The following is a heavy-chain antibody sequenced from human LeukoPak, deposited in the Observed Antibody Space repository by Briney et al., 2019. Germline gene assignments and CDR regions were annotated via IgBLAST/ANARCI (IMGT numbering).Heavy chain of an antibody. Sequence: GGSLRLSCASSGFTFSIYAMHCVSQAPAKGLEWVAVISYDGSNKYYADSVKDRFTISRDNSKNTLYLQMHSLRAEETAVYYCARARYQLPRPGFGGSVAGSTYFDYWGQGTLVTVSS. CDR2: ISYDGSNK. V-gene: IGHV3-30*01. D-gene: IGHD2-2*01. CDR1: GFTFSIYA. J-gene: IGHJ4*02. CDR3: ARARYQLPRPGFGGSVAGSTYFDY.